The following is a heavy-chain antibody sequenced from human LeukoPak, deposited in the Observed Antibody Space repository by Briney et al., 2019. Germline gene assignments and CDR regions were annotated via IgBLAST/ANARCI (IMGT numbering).Heavy chain of an antibody. CDR1: GFTFSTYS. D-gene: IGHD3-3*02. V-gene: IGHV3-48*04. CDR2: ISYSSNSI. CDR3: ARRLELTRVYYFDY. Sequence: GGSLRLSCAASGFTFSTYSMTWVRQAPGKGLEWVSYISYSSNSIYYADSVKGRFTIFRDNAENSLYLQLNSLRAEDTAVYYCARRLELTRVYYFDYWGQGTLVTVSS. J-gene: IGHJ4*02.